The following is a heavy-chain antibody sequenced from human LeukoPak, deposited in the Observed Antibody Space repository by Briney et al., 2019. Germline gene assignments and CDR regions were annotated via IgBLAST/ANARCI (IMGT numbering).Heavy chain of an antibody. CDR1: GFTFSSYA. CDR2: ISYDGGNK. CDR3: ARDRGIAAAGTLGY. V-gene: IGHV3-30-3*01. J-gene: IGHJ4*02. Sequence: GGSLRLSWAASGFTFSSYAMHWVRQAPGKGLEWVAVISYDGGNKYYADSVKGRFTISRDNSKNTLYLQMNSLRAEDRAVYYCARDRGIAAAGTLGYWGQGTLVTVSS. D-gene: IGHD6-13*01.